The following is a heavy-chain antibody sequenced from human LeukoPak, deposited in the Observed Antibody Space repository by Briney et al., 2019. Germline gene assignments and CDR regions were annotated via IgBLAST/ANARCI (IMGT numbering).Heavy chain of an antibody. J-gene: IGHJ5*02. CDR2: MNPNSGNT. D-gene: IGHD2-2*01. CDR1: GYTFTSYG. CDR3: ARVRPVVVVPAARSRWFDP. V-gene: IGHV1-8*02. Sequence: ASVKVSCKASGYTFTSYGISWVRQAPGQGLEWMGWMNPNSGNTGYAQKFQGRVTMTRNTSISTAYMELSSLRSEDTAVYYCARVRPVVVVPAARSRWFDPWGQGTLVTVSS.